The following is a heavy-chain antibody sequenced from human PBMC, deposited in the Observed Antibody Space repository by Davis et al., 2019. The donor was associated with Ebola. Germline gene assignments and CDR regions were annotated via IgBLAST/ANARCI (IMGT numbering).Heavy chain of an antibody. D-gene: IGHD3-3*01. Sequence: GESLKISCAASGFTFSSYAMHWVRQAPGKGLEWVAVISYDGSNKYYADSVKGRFTISRDNSKNTLYLQMNSLRAEDTAVYYCAKWIFGVEAFDYWGQGTLVTVSS. J-gene: IGHJ4*02. CDR3: AKWIFGVEAFDY. V-gene: IGHV3-30-3*02. CDR2: ISYDGSNK. CDR1: GFTFSSYA.